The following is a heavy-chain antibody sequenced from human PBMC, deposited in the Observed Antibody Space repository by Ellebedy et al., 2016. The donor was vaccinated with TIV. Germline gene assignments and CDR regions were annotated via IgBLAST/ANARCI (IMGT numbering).Heavy chain of an antibody. CDR2: IKSKTDGGTT. CDR1: GFTFSWYW. D-gene: IGHD2-8*01. Sequence: GGSLRLXXAASGFTFSWYWMNWVRQAPGKGLEWVGRIKSKTDGGTTDYAAPVKGRFTVSRDDSKNTLYLLMNSLKTEDTAVYYCARVSGKYYFDYWGQGTLVTVSS. V-gene: IGHV3-15*07. CDR3: ARVSGKYYFDY. J-gene: IGHJ4*02.